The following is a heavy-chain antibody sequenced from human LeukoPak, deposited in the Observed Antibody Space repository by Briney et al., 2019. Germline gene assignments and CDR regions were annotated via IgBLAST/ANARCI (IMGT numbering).Heavy chain of an antibody. Sequence: GGSLRLSCAASGLTVTSNYMSWVRQAPGKGLEWVSFIRKKADGGTPEYAASVKGRFTISRDDSKSIAYLQMNSLKTDDTAVYYCTTDPPTRYWGQGTLVSVSS. V-gene: IGHV3-49*04. CDR2: IRKKADGGTP. CDR3: TTDPPTRY. J-gene: IGHJ4*02. D-gene: IGHD1-26*01. CDR1: GLTVTSNY.